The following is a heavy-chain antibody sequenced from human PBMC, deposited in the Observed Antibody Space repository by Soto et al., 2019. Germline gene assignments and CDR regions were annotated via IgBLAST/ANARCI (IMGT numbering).Heavy chain of an antibody. CDR2: ISYDGSNT. Sequence: PGGSLRLSCVASGFTFSSYGMHWVRQAPGKGLEWVAIISYDGSNTYYADSVKGRFTISRDNSKNTLYLQMNSLRAEDTSVYYCAKEGGLSGSYYISSSYYFDYWGQETLVTVSS. D-gene: IGHD1-26*01. CDR3: AKEGGLSGSYYISSSYYFDY. V-gene: IGHV3-30*18. J-gene: IGHJ4*01. CDR1: GFTFSSYG.